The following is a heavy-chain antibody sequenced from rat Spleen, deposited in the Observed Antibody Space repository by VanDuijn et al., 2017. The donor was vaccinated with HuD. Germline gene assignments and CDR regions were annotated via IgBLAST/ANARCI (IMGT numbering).Heavy chain of an antibody. CDR1: GFTFSNFD. D-gene: IGHD1-9*01. Sequence: EVQLVESGGGLMQPGRSLKLSCAVSGFTFSNFDMAWVRQAPTKGLEWVATISYDGSSTYYRDSVKGRFTISRDNAKSTLSLQMDSLRSEDTATYYCARRHYGYTDYFDYWGQGVMVTVSS. CDR2: ISYDGSST. CDR3: ARRHYGYTDYFDY. J-gene: IGHJ2*01. V-gene: IGHV5-29*01.